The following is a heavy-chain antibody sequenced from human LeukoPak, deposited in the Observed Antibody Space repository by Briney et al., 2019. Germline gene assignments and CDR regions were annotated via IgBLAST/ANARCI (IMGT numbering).Heavy chain of an antibody. CDR1: GFTFSNYA. D-gene: IGHD2-21*02. J-gene: IGHJ4*02. CDR3: AKAGGGGCGGACYYYFDY. V-gene: IGHV3-23*01. Sequence: GGSLRLSCAASGFTFSNYAMSWVRQAPGKGLEWVSAISGSAGATYYADSVKGRFTISRDNFKNTLYLQINSLRAEDTAVYYCAKAGGGGCGGACYYYFDYWGQGTLVTVSS. CDR2: ISGSAGAT.